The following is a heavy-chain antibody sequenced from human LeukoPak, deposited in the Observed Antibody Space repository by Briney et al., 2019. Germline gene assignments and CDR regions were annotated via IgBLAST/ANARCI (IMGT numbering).Heavy chain of an antibody. CDR3: ARPLSFLTGYSPLDY. D-gene: IGHD3-9*01. J-gene: IGHJ4*02. V-gene: IGHV3-7*01. CDR2: IKQDGSEK. CDR1: GFTFSSYW. Sequence: GGSLRLSCAASGFTFSSYWMSWVRQAPGKGLEWVANIKQDGSEKYYVDSVKGRFTISRDNAKNSLYLQMNSLRAEDTAVYYCARPLSFLTGYSPLDYWGQGTLVTVSS.